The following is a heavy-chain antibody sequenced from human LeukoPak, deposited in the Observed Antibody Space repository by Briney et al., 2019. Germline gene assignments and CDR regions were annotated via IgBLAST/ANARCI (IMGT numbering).Heavy chain of an antibody. D-gene: IGHD6-6*01. CDR1: GYTFTGYY. CDR3: ARDIEYSSSFDY. J-gene: IGHJ4*02. V-gene: IGHV1-2*06. CDR2: INPNSGGT. Sequence: ASVKVSCKASGYTFTGYYMHWVRQAPGQGLERMGRINPNSGGTNYAQKFQGRVTMTRDTSISTAYMELSRLRSDDMAVYYCARDIEYSSSFDYWGQGTLVTVSS.